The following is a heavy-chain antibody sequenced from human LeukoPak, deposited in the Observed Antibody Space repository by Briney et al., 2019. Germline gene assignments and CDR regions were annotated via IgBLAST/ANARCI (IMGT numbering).Heavy chain of an antibody. CDR3: ARGGNSGSYYTHFFDY. J-gene: IGHJ4*02. CDR1: GDSISSGDYY. D-gene: IGHD1-26*01. CDR2: IYYSGST. Sequence: SETLSLTCSVSGDSISSGDYYWSWVRQPPGKTLECIGYIYYSGSTYSNPSLRSRVTISVDTPNKQFSLKLSSVTAADTAVYYCARGGNSGSYYTHFFDYWGQGTLVTVSS. V-gene: IGHV4-30-4*01.